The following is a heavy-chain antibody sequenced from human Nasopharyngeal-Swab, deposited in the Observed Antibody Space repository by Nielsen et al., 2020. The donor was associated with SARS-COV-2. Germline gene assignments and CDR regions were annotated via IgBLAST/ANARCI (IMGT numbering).Heavy chain of an antibody. Sequence: GESLKISCAASGFTFSSYAMSWVRQAPGKGLEWVSAISGSGGSTYYADSVEGRFTISRDNSKNTLYLQMNSLRAEDTAVYYCAKDRGWTYSSGWNYFDYWGQGTLVTVSS. D-gene: IGHD6-19*01. CDR2: ISGSGGST. CDR1: GFTFSSYA. V-gene: IGHV3-23*01. J-gene: IGHJ4*02. CDR3: AKDRGWTYSSGWNYFDY.